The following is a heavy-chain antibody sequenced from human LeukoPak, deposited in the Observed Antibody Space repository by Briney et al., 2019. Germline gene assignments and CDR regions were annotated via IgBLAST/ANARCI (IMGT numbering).Heavy chain of an antibody. D-gene: IGHD3-22*01. V-gene: IGHV4-61*01. CDR2: IYYSGST. J-gene: IGHJ4*02. Sequence: PSETLSLTCTVSGGSVSSGSYYWSWIRQPPGTGLEWIGYIYYSGSTYYNPSLKSRVTISVDTSKNQFSLKLSSVTAADTAVYYCAREVGSRIYYDSSGYFDYWGQGTLVTVSS. CDR3: AREVGSRIYYDSSGYFDY. CDR1: GGSVSSGSYY.